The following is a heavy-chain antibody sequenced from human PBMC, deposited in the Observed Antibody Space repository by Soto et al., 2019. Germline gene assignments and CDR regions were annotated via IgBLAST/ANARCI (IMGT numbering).Heavy chain of an antibody. CDR1: GYTFTSYY. CDR2: INPSGGST. V-gene: IGHV1-46*03. D-gene: IGHD1-26*01. Sequence: GASVKVSCTASGYTFTSYYMHWVRQAPGQGLEWMGIINPSGGSTSYAQKFQGRVTMTRDTSTSTVYMELSSLRSEDTAVYYCARGTWELELGVSYGMDVWGQGTTVTVSS. CDR3: ARGTWELELGVSYGMDV. J-gene: IGHJ6*02.